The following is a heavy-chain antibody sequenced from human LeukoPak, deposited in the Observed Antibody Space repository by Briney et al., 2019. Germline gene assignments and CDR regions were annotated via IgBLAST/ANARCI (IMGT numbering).Heavy chain of an antibody. Sequence: GGSLRLSCAASGFTFSDYYMSWIRQAPGKGLEWVSYISSSGSTIYYADSVKGRFTISRDNAKNSLYLQMNSLRAEDTAVYYCARVRRDGYNYQPGYFDYWGQGTLVTVSS. CDR1: GFTFSDYY. CDR2: ISSSGSTI. J-gene: IGHJ4*02. D-gene: IGHD5-24*01. CDR3: ARVRRDGYNYQPGYFDY. V-gene: IGHV3-11*01.